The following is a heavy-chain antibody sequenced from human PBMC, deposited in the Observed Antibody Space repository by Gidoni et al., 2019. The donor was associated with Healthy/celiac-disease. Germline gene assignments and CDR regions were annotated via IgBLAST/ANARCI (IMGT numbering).Heavy chain of an antibody. CDR2: ISAYNGNT. J-gene: IGHJ4*02. Sequence: QVQLVQSGAEVQKPGASVQVSCKASGSTFTSSGISWVRQAPGQGLEWVGWISAYNGNTNDAQKLQGRVTMNTDTSTSTAYRELRSLRSDDTAVYYCARDITMVRGVIIKTPPGYWGQGTLVTVSS. CDR1: GSTFTSSG. CDR3: ARDITMVRGVIIKTPPGY. D-gene: IGHD3-10*01. V-gene: IGHV1-18*01.